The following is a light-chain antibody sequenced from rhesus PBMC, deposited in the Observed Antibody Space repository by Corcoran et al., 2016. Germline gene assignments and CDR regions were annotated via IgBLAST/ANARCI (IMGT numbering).Light chain of an antibody. Sequence: DIQMTQSPSSLSASVGDTVTITCRASQSISSWLAWYQQKPGKAPKLLFYKASSLQSGVPSRFSGIGSGTDFTLTISSLQSEDFATYYCQQYSSSPPSFGQGTKVEIK. CDR1: QSISSW. CDR3: QQYSSSPPS. J-gene: IGKJ2*01. V-gene: IGKV1-22*01. CDR2: KAS.